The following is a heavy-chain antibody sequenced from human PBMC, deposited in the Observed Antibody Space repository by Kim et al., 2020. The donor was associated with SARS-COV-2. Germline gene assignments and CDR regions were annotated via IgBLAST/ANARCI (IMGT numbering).Heavy chain of an antibody. J-gene: IGHJ4*02. D-gene: IGHD2-2*01. CDR2: IYYSGST. CDR3: ARNVVVPAIHTYYFDY. CDR1: GGSISSSSYY. V-gene: IGHV4-39*01. Sequence: SETLSLTCTVSGGSISSSSYYWGWLRQPPGKGLEWIGSIYYSGSTYYNQSLKSRVTISVDTSKNQFSLKLSSVTAADTAVYYCARNVVVPAIHTYYFDYWGQGTLVTVSS.